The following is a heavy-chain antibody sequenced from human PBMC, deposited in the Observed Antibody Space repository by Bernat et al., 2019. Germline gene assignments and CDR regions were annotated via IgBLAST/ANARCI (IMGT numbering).Heavy chain of an antibody. Sequence: QVQLQESGPGLVKPSGTLSLTCAVSGGSISSSNWWSWVHQPPGKGLEWIGEIYHSGSTNYNPSLKSRVTISVDKSKNQFSLKLSSVTAADTAVYYCARGVLTVTTLYYYYGMDVWGQGTTVTVSS. CDR1: GGSISSSNW. V-gene: IGHV4-4*02. J-gene: IGHJ6*02. D-gene: IGHD4-17*01. CDR3: ARGVLTVTTLYYYYGMDV. CDR2: IYHSGST.